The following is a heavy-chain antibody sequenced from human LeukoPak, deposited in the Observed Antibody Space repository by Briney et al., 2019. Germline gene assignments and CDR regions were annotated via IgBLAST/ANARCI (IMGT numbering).Heavy chain of an antibody. CDR3: ASQPPIIFYGMDV. V-gene: IGHV4-34*01. Sequence: PSETLSLTCAVYGGSFSGYYWSWIRQPPGKGLEWIGEINHSGSTNYNPSLKSRVTISVDTSKNQFSLKLSSVTAADTAVYYCASQPPIIFYGMDVWGQGTTVTVSS. J-gene: IGHJ6*02. CDR2: INHSGST. CDR1: GGSFSGYY. D-gene: IGHD1-14*01.